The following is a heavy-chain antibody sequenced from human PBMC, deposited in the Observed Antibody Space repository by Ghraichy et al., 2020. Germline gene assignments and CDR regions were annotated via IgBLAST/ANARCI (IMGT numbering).Heavy chain of an antibody. J-gene: IGHJ4*02. Sequence: ASVKVSCKASGYTFTGYYMHWVRQAPGQGLEWMGWINPNSGGTNYAQKFQGWVTMTRDTSISTAYMELSRLRSDDTAVYYCARGGYDFWSALTSNFDYWGQGTLVTVSS. D-gene: IGHD3-3*01. CDR2: INPNSGGT. CDR3: ARGGYDFWSALTSNFDY. CDR1: GYTFTGYY. V-gene: IGHV1-2*04.